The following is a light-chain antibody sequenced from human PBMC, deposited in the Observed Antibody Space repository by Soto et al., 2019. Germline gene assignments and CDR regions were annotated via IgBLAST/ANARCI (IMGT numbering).Light chain of an antibody. CDR2: RAS. CDR3: QQYNNWPPIT. V-gene: IGKV3-15*01. J-gene: IGKJ5*01. Sequence: EIVMTQFPATLSKSPGERATLSCRASQSVSSYLAWYQQKPGQSPRLLIYRASARATGVPDRFSGSGSGTEFTLTISSLQSEDFAVYYCQQYNNWPPITFGQGTRLEIK. CDR1: QSVSSY.